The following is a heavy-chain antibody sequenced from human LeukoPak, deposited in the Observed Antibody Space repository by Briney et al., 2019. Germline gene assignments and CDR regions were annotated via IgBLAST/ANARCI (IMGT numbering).Heavy chain of an antibody. CDR2: ISYDGSNK. V-gene: IGHV3-30*03. CDR1: GFTFSSYG. Sequence: GGSLRLSCAASGFTFSSYGMHWVRQAPGKGLEWVAVISYDGSNKYYADSVKDRFTHPKNKSKNTLYLQMESPEAEGTALYYCARAESLAAAGTGYFDFWGQGTLVTVFS. CDR3: ARAESLAAAGTGYFDF. D-gene: IGHD6-13*01. J-gene: IGHJ4*02.